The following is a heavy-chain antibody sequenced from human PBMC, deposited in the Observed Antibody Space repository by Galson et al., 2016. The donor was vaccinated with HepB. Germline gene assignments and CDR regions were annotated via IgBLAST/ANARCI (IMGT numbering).Heavy chain of an antibody. Sequence: FLRLSCAVSGFISSEYSMNWVRQAPGKGLEWVSYIASNRRTIYYADSARGRFTISRDNAKNSLYLQMNSLRDEDTAVYYCARDGRRGYDMDVWGQGTTVTVSS. CDR3: ARDGRRGYDMDV. CDR2: IASNRRTI. V-gene: IGHV3-48*02. CDR1: GFISSEYS. J-gene: IGHJ6*02.